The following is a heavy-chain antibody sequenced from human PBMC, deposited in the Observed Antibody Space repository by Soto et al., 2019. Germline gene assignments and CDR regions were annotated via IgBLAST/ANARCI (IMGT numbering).Heavy chain of an antibody. CDR1: GFTFGDFP. CDR3: ARKLPVAGAHDAFNL. D-gene: IGHD6-19*01. J-gene: IGHJ3*01. CDR2: ISSTGGTT. Sequence: QLLESGGGLVQPGGSLRLSCAASGFTFGDFPMSWVRQAPGKGLEWVSGISSTGGTTIYAASVKGRFIISRDNSQSSLWLQMNGRRAEDTAFYYCARKLPVAGAHDAFNLWGPGTLVTVS. V-gene: IGHV3-23*01.